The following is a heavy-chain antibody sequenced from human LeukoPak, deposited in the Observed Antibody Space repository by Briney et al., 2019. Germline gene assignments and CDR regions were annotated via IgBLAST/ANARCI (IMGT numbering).Heavy chain of an antibody. V-gene: IGHV4-30-4*01. D-gene: IGHD3-3*01. CDR2: IYYSGST. CDR3: ARGPDYDFWSGTNWFDP. Sequence: SETLSLTCTVPGGSISSGDYYWSWIRQPPGKGLEWIGYIYYSGSTYYNPSLKSRVTISVDTSKNQFSLKLSSVTAADTAVYYCARGPDYDFWSGTNWFDPWGQGTLVTVSS. J-gene: IGHJ5*02. CDR1: GGSISSGDYY.